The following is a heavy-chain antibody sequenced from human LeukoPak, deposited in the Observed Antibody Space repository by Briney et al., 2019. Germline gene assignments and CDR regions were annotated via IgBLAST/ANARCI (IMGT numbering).Heavy chain of an antibody. D-gene: IGHD3-10*01. V-gene: IGHV4-34*01. Sequence: KPSETLSLTCAVYGGSFSGYYWSWIRQPPGKGLELIGEIDHSGSTNYNPSLKSRVTISVDTSKNQFSLKLSSVTAADTAVYDCARGLVLLWFGEPRTDMDVWGKGTTVTVSS. CDR3: ARGLVLLWFGEPRTDMDV. J-gene: IGHJ6*03. CDR2: IDHSGST. CDR1: GGSFSGYY.